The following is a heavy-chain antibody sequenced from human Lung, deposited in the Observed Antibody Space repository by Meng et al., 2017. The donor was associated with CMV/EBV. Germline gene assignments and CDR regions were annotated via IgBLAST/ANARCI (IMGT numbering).Heavy chain of an antibody. J-gene: IGHJ4*02. V-gene: IGHV3-53*01. CDR1: GFTVSRNS. CDR3: ARRDDLLGFDY. D-gene: IGHD2-15*01. Sequence: ESLKISCAISGFTVSRNSMSWVRQAPGKGLEWVSVIYYDDSTYYAASVKGRFTMSRDSSMNTVFLQMNSLRVEDTAVYYCARRDDLLGFDYWGQGTLVTVSS. CDR2: IYYDDST.